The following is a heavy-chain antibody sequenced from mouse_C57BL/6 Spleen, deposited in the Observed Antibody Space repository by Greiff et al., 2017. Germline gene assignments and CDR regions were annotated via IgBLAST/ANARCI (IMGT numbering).Heavy chain of an antibody. CDR3: ARLGTTVVATGFDY. D-gene: IGHD1-1*01. J-gene: IGHJ2*01. Sequence: QVQLQQSGAELVRPGTSVKVSCKASGYAFTNYLIEWVKQRPGQGLEWIGVINPGSGGTNYNEKFKGKATLTADKSSSTAYMQLSSLTSEDSAVYFWARLGTTVVATGFDYWGQGTTLTVYS. CDR1: GYAFTNYL. CDR2: INPGSGGT. V-gene: IGHV1-54*01.